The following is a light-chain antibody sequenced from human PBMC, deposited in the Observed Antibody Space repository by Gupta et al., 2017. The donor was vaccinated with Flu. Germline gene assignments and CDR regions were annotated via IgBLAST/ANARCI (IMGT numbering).Light chain of an antibody. CDR2: FGS. V-gene: IGKV2-28*01. J-gene: IGKJ2*01. CDR3: RESLQTLYT. CDR1: QSLLPSNGYNH. Sequence: VTPGEPASISCRSSQSLLPSNGYNHLHWSLQKSGQSPQLLLYFGSNRASRVPDRLSDSGSGTDFTLKIRRVEAKDVRVYYSRESLQTLYTFGQGTKLEIK.